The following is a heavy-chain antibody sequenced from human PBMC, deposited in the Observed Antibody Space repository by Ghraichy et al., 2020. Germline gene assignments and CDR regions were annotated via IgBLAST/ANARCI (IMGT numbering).Heavy chain of an antibody. Sequence: SETLSLTCTVSGGSISSADSNWNWIRQHPGKGLEWIGYIYYSGSTYYNPSLKSLVTISVDTSKNQFSLKLSSVTAADTVVYYCTRDRRLGSYYSGMDVWGQGTTVTVSS. CDR2: IYYSGST. CDR3: TRDRRLGSYYSGMDV. CDR1: GGSISSADSN. J-gene: IGHJ6*02. V-gene: IGHV4-31*01. D-gene: IGHD1-26*01.